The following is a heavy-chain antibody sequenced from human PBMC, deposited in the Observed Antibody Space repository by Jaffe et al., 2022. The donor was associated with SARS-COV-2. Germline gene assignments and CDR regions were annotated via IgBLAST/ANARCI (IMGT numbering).Heavy chain of an antibody. CDR1: GFTFSNAW. CDR3: TTAYYGSGTTGVDY. Sequence: EVQLVESGGGLVKPGGSLRLSCAASGFTFSNAWMSWVRQAPGKGLEWVGRIKSKTDGGTTDYAAPVKGRFTISRDDSKNTLYLQMNSLKTEDTAVYYCTTAYYGSGTTGVDYWGQGTLVTVSS. CDR2: IKSKTDGGTT. V-gene: IGHV3-15*01. J-gene: IGHJ4*02. D-gene: IGHD3-10*01.